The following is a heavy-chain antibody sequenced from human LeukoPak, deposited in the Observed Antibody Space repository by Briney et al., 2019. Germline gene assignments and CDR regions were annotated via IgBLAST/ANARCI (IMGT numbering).Heavy chain of an antibody. V-gene: IGHV3-53*01. J-gene: IGHJ4*02. D-gene: IGHD6-13*01. CDR1: GFTVSSNY. Sequence: GGSLRLSCAASGFTVSSNYMSWVRQAPGKGLEWVSIIYSGGGTYYADSVRGRFTISRDNSKNTLYLQMNSLRAEDTAVYYCARRSPIAATGTRRLEDWGQGTLVTVSS. CDR3: ARRSPIAATGTRRLED. CDR2: IYSGGGT.